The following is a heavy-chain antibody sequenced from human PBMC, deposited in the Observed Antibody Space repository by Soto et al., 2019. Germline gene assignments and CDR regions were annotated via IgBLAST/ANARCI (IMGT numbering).Heavy chain of an antibody. J-gene: IGHJ4*02. CDR1: GYSFTSYW. CDR3: ASQSHTGYDYVGY. Sequence: GESLKISCKGSGYSFTSYWIGWVRQMPGKGLEWMGIIYPSDCDTKYRPSFQSRVTISADKSIGTAYLQSSSLKASDTAMYYCASQSHTGYDYVGYWGQGTLVTVSS. V-gene: IGHV5-51*01. CDR2: IYPSDCDT. D-gene: IGHD5-12*01.